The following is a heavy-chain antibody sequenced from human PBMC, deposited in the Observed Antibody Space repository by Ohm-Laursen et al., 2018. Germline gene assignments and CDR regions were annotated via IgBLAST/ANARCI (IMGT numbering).Heavy chain of an antibody. J-gene: IGHJ1*01. D-gene: IGHD1-26*01. Sequence: SLRLSCTASGFTLSSYWMHWVRQAPGKGLVWVSRINSDGSSTSYADSVKGRFTISRDNAKNTLYLQMNSLRAEDTAVYYCARDPPYSGSYRAYFQHWGQGTLVTVSS. CDR2: INSDGSST. CDR1: GFTLSSYW. CDR3: ARDPPYSGSYRAYFQH. V-gene: IGHV3-74*01.